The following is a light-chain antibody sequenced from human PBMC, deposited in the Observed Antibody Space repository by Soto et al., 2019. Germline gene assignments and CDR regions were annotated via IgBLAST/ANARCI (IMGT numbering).Light chain of an antibody. CDR3: QQYGSSPNT. CDR2: GAS. CDR1: QSVSSSY. V-gene: IGKV3-20*01. J-gene: IGKJ4*01. Sequence: EIVLTQSPGTLSLSPGERATLSGMASQSVSSSYLAWYQQKPGQAPRLLIYGASSRATGIPDRFSGSGSGTDFTLTISRLEPEDFAVYYCQQYGSSPNTFGGGTKVDI.